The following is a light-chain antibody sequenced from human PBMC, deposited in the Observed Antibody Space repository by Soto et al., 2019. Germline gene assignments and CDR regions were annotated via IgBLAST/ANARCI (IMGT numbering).Light chain of an antibody. CDR3: QQYDNLPLS. V-gene: IGKV1-33*01. J-gene: IGKJ5*01. Sequence: DIQMTQSPSSLSASVGDRVTITCQASQDIRNFLNWYQQRPGEAPNLLIYDASNWETGVPSRFSGSGSGTDFSFTITTVQPEDSAIYYCQQYDNLPLSFGQGTRLEIK. CDR1: QDIRNF. CDR2: DAS.